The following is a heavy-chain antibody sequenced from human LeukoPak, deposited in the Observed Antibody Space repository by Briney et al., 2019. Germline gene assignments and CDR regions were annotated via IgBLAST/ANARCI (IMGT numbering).Heavy chain of an antibody. V-gene: IGHV4-34*01. CDR2: INHSGST. CDR1: GGSFSGYY. Sequence: PSETLSLTCAVYGGSFSGYYWSWIRQPPGKGLERIGEINHSGSTNYNPSLKSRVTISVDTSKNQFSLKLSSVTAADTAVYYCARGHCSSTSCHQLYYFDYWGQGTLVTVSS. J-gene: IGHJ4*02. D-gene: IGHD2-2*01. CDR3: ARGHCSSTSCHQLYYFDY.